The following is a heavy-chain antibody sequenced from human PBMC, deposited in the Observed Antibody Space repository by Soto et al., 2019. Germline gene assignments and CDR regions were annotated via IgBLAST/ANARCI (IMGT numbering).Heavy chain of an antibody. CDR2: ISAYNGNT. D-gene: IGHD2-2*01. Sequence: AXVKVSCKASGYTFTSYGISWVRQAPGQGLEWMGWISAYNGNTNYAQKIQGRVTMTTDTSTSTAYMELRSLRSDDTAVYYCARVVPADYYYGMDVWGQGTTVTVSS. CDR3: ARVVPADYYYGMDV. V-gene: IGHV1-18*01. J-gene: IGHJ6*02. CDR1: GYTFTSYG.